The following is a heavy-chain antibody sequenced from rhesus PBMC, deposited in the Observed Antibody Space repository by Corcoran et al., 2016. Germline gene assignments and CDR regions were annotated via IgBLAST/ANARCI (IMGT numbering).Heavy chain of an antibody. CDR1: GYSISRGYY. D-gene: IGHD5-42*01. J-gene: IGHJ2*01. V-gene: IGHV4S14*01. CDR3: ARVGSSWSEWDTVGTEWYFDL. CDR2: IYGSGGSN. Sequence: QVQLQESGPGLVKPSETLSRTCAVSGYSISRGYYWVWIRQPPGKGLEWIGRIYGSGGSNYLNPSLKSRVTLSVDTSKNQFSLKLSSVTAADTAVYYCARVGSSWSEWDTVGTEWYFDLWGPGTPITISS.